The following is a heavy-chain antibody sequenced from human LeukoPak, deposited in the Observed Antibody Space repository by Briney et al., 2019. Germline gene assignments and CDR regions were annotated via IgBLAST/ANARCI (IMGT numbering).Heavy chain of an antibody. J-gene: IGHJ4*02. CDR1: GYKFTDYG. Sequence: ASVKVSCEASGYKFTDYGVNWVRQAPGQGLEWMGWVSGIDGNTKYARNLQGRVTMTRDTSTSTAFMELRSLTSDDTAIYYCARPGSDRARGWGYFDSWGKGTLVTVSS. CDR3: ARPGSDRARGWGYFDS. D-gene: IGHD3-10*01. CDR2: VSGIDGNT. V-gene: IGHV1-18*01.